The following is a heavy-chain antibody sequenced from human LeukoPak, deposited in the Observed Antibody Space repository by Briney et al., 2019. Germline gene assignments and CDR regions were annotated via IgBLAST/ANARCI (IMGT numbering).Heavy chain of an antibody. J-gene: IGHJ6*03. Sequence: PGRSLRLSCAASGFTFDDYAMHWVRQAPGKGLEWVSGISWNSGSIGYADSVKGRFTISRDNAKNSLYLQINSLRAEDTAVYYCARDPLTLYDYYMDVWGKGTTVTVSS. V-gene: IGHV3-9*01. CDR2: ISWNSGSI. CDR3: ARDPLTLYDYYMDV. D-gene: IGHD3-9*01. CDR1: GFTFDDYA.